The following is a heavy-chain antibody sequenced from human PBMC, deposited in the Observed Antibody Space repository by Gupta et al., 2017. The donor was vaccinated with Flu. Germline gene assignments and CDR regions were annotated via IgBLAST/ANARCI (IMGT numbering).Heavy chain of an antibody. Sequence: QVQLQESGPGLAKPSETLSLTCSVSGGSISSGGYYWSWIRQHPGKGLEWIGYMFYSGSIYYNPSLKSRPIISLDTSKRQFSLKLNSVTAADTAVYYCARGGRILVVPGPYYYGMDVWGQGTTVTVSS. CDR1: GGSISSGGYY. D-gene: IGHD2-2*01. V-gene: IGHV4-31*03. CDR3: ARGGRILVVPGPYYYGMDV. CDR2: MFYSGSI. J-gene: IGHJ6*02.